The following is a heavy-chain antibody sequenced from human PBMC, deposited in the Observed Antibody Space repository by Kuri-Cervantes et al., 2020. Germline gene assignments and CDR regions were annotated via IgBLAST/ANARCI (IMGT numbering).Heavy chain of an antibody. CDR3: ARGATYYYDSSGYYLLDY. CDR2: ISSSSSYI. D-gene: IGHD3-22*01. V-gene: IGHV3-21*01. CDR1: GFTFSSYA. J-gene: IGHJ4*02. Sequence: GGSLRLSCAASGFTFSSYAMSRVRQAPGKGLEWVSSISSSSSYIYYADSVKGRFTISRDNSKNTLYLQMNSLRAEDTAVYYCARGATYYYDSSGYYLLDYWGQGTLVPSPQ.